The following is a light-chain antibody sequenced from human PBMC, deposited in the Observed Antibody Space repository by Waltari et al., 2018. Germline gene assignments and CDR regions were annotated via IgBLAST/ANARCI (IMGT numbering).Light chain of an antibody. V-gene: IGLV1-40*01. J-gene: IGLJ2*01. Sequence: QSVLTQPPSVSGAPGQRVTIPCTGSSSNIGAGYDVQWYQQLPGAAPKLLISANSIRPSGVPDRFSGSKSGTSASLAITGLQAGDEADYYCQSYDISLRGIFGGGTKLTVL. CDR1: SSNIGAGYD. CDR3: QSYDISLRGI. CDR2: ANS.